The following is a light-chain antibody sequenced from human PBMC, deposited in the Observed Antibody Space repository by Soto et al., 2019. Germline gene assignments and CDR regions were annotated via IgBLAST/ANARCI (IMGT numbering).Light chain of an antibody. CDR3: QQYASSPWT. Sequence: EIVLTQSPATLSLSPGEKATLSCRASETVRTGSLAWYQQKHGQAPRLLIFGASVRATDIPDRFSGSGSGTDFTLTITRLAPEDFAVYHCQQYASSPWTFGQGTKLEIK. V-gene: IGKV3-20*01. CDR1: ETVRTGS. J-gene: IGKJ1*01. CDR2: GAS.